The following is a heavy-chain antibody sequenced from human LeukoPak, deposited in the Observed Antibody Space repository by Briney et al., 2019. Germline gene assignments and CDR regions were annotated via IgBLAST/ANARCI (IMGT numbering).Heavy chain of an antibody. D-gene: IGHD2-15*01. J-gene: IGHJ4*02. CDR1: GGSFSGYY. CDR2: INHSGST. V-gene: IGHV4-34*01. Sequence: SETLSLTCAVYGGSFSGYYWSWIRQPPGKGLEWIGEINHSGSTNYNPSLKSRVTISVDTSKNQFSLELSSVTAADTAVYYCARGGGSKYCSGGSCPNPTRGPFDYWGQGTLVTVSS. CDR3: ARGGGSKYCSGGSCPNPTRGPFDY.